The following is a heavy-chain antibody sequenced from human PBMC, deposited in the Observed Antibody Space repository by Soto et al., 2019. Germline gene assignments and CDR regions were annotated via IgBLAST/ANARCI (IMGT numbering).Heavy chain of an antibody. CDR1: GFTVTSNG. Sequence: GGSLRLSCGVSGFTVTSNGVSWVRQAPGKGLEWVSAISPNGQGIWYADSVKGRFTISRDTSKNAVYLEMNSLRPEDTAVYYCAKGLLAIVGTTLPRDAFNIWGQGTMVTVSS. V-gene: IGHV3-23*01. CDR3: AKGLLAIVGTTLPRDAFNI. J-gene: IGHJ3*02. D-gene: IGHD1-26*01. CDR2: ISPNGQGI.